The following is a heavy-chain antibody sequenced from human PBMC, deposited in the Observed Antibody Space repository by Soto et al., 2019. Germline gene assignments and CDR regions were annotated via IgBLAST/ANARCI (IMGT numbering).Heavy chain of an antibody. CDR3: ARVDFYDKTLDF. Sequence: SETLSLTCTVSGGSISSGGYYWSWIRQHPGKVLEWIGYIYYSGSTYYNPSLKSRVTISVDTSKNQFSLKLSSVTAADTAVYYCARVDFYDKTLDFWGLGTLVTVSS. J-gene: IGHJ4*02. V-gene: IGHV4-30-4*08. CDR1: GGSISSGGYY. D-gene: IGHD3-22*01. CDR2: IYYSGST.